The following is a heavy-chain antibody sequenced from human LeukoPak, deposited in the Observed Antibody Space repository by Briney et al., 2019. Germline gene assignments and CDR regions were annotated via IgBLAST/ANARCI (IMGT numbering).Heavy chain of an antibody. CDR3: AREIGGYSYGYVGAFDI. CDR2: ISGSGDST. Sequence: GGSLRLSCAASGFTFSTYAVNWVRQAPGKGLEWVSTISGSGDSTYYADSVKGRFTISRDNSKDTLYLQMSSVRVDDTAVYYCAREIGGYSYGYVGAFDIWGQGTMVTVSS. V-gene: IGHV3-23*01. CDR1: GFTFSTYA. D-gene: IGHD5-18*01. J-gene: IGHJ3*02.